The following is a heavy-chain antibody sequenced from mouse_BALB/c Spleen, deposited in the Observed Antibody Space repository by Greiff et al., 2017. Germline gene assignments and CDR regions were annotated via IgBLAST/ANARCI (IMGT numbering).Heavy chain of an antibody. Sequence: EVKLVESGGGLVKPGGSLKLSCAASGFAFSSYDMSWVRQTPEKRLEWVAYISSGGGSTYYPDTVKGRFTISRDNAKNTLYLQMSSLKSEDTAMYYCARRDYYGSSPFAYWGQGTLVTVSA. D-gene: IGHD1-1*01. CDR1: GFAFSSYD. CDR3: ARRDYYGSSPFAY. V-gene: IGHV5-12-1*01. J-gene: IGHJ3*01. CDR2: ISSGGGST.